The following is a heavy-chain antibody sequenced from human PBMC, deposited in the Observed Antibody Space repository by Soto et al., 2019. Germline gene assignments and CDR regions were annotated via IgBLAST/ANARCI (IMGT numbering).Heavy chain of an antibody. CDR3: AGRSGSSDY. D-gene: IGHD3-10*01. V-gene: IGHV3-30*04. CDR1: GFTFSNYT. CDR2: ISYDEIDK. J-gene: IGHJ4*02. Sequence: LRLSCAASGFTFSNYTMHWVRQAPGKGLEWVALISYDEIDKYFADAVKGRFTISRDNSKNTLYLQMDSLRAEVTAVYYCAGRSGSSDYWGRGTLVTVSS.